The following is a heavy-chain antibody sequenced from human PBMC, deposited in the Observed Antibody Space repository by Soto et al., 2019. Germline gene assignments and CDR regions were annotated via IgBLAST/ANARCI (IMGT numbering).Heavy chain of an antibody. CDR1: GGSISSGGYY. CDR3: ARVTTGAARPDY. CDR2: IYYSGST. Sequence: QVQLQESGPGLVKPSQTLSLTCTVSGGSISSGGYYWSWIRQHPGKGLEWIGYIYYSGSTYYNPSIKSRVTISVDTYKNQFSLKLSSVTAADTAVYYCARVTTGAARPDYWGQGTLVTVSS. J-gene: IGHJ4*02. V-gene: IGHV4-31*03. D-gene: IGHD6-6*01.